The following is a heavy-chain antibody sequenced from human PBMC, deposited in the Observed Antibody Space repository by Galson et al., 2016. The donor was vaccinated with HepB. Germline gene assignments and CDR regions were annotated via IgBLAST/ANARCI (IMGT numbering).Heavy chain of an antibody. D-gene: IGHD2/OR15-2a*01. V-gene: IGHV1-18*01. CDR1: GYTFTTSG. CDR3: ARAVQYRFDS. Sequence: SVKVSCKASGYTFTTSGISWVRQAPGRGLEWMGWISTYSGNTKYAQKFQGGLTLTTDSSTTTAYMELRSLRFDDTSLYYCARAVQYRFDSSGQGTLVTVSS. J-gene: IGHJ4*02. CDR2: ISTYSGNT.